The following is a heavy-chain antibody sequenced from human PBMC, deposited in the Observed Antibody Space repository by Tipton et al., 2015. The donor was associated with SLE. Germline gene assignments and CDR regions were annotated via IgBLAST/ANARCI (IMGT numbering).Heavy chain of an antibody. CDR2: INHSGST. V-gene: IGHV4-38-2*01. J-gene: IGHJ4*02. CDR1: GYPISSGYY. D-gene: IGHD6-13*01. Sequence: TLSLTCVVSGYPISSGYYWGWIRQPPGKGLEWIGTINHSGSTYYNPSLKSRVTISVDTSKNQFSLKVNSVTAADTAVYYCARHVISSWYGGSGAYYFDYWGQGTLVTVSS. CDR3: ARHVISSWYGGSGAYYFDY.